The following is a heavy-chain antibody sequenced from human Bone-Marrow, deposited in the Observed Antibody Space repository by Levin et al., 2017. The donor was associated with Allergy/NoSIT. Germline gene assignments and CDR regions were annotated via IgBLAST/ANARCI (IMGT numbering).Heavy chain of an antibody. CDR2: IFSNAEK. J-gene: IGHJ6*02. Sequence: VSGPTLVKPTETLTLTCTVSGFSLSNSRIGVSWIRQPPGKALEWLAHIFSNAEKSYSISMKSRLTISKDTSRSQVVLTMTNMDPADTATYYCARIPWLIVGGYGMDVWGQGTTVTVSS. V-gene: IGHV2-26*01. CDR3: ARIPWLIVGGYGMDV. CDR1: GFSLSNSRIG. D-gene: IGHD3-22*01.